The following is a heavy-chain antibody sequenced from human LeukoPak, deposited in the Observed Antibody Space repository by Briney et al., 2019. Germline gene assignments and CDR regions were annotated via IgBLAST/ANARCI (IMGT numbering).Heavy chain of an antibody. D-gene: IGHD1-7*01. Sequence: ASVKVSCKASGYTFTSYGISWVRQAPGQGLEWMGWVSAYNGNTNYAQKLQGRVTMTTDTSTSTAYMELRSLTSDDTAVYYCARDHSNWNYAPDFWGQGTLVIVSS. CDR3: ARDHSNWNYAPDF. CDR1: GYTFTSYG. CDR2: VSAYNGNT. J-gene: IGHJ4*02. V-gene: IGHV1-18*01.